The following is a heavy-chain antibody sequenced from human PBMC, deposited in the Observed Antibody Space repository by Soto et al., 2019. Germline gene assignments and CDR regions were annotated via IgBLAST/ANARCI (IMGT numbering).Heavy chain of an antibody. CDR3: ARGRVITMIVVPDLDAFDI. CDR2: IYPGDSDT. J-gene: IGHJ3*02. CDR1: GYSFTSYW. Sequence: RGESLKISCKGSGYSFTSYWIGWVRQMPGKGLEWMGIIYPGDSDTRYSPSFQGQVTISADKSISTAYLQWSSLKASDTAMYYCARGRVITMIVVPDLDAFDIWGQGTMVTVSS. V-gene: IGHV5-51*01. D-gene: IGHD3-22*01.